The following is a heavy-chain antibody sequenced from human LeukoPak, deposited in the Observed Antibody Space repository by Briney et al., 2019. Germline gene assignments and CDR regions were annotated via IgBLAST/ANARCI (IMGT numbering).Heavy chain of an antibody. J-gene: IGHJ4*02. Sequence: GSLRLSCAASGITFSSYWMSWVRQAPGKGLEWVANIKQDGSEKYYVDSVKGRFTISRDNAKNSLYLQMNSLRAEDTAVYYCARGGTTAAAEDYWGQGTLVTVSS. CDR2: IKQDGSEK. D-gene: IGHD6-13*01. V-gene: IGHV3-7*01. CDR1: GITFSSYW. CDR3: ARGGTTAAAEDY.